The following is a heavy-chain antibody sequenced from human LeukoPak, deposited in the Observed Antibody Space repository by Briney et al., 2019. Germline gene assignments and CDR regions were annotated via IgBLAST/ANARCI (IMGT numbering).Heavy chain of an antibody. CDR3: ARGRRIVATISYYYYMDV. V-gene: IGHV1-8*01. Sequence: ASVKVSCKASGYTFTSYDINWVRQATGQGLEWMGWMNPNSGNTGYAQEFQGRVTMTRNTSISTAYMELSSLRSEDTAVYYCARGRRIVATISYYYYMDVWGKGTTVTVSS. CDR1: GYTFTSYD. D-gene: IGHD5-12*01. J-gene: IGHJ6*03. CDR2: MNPNSGNT.